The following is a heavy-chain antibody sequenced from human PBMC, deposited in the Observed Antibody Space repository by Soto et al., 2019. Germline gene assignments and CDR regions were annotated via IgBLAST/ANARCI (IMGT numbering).Heavy chain of an antibody. CDR3: ARGREIFGAVTPFEY. CDR2: INHTGST. Sequence: SETLSLTCAVYGAPFSGYYWTWIRQPPGKGLEWIGEINHTGSTKYNPSLKSRVTISLDTSKNQFSLNLRSVTAADTAVYYCARGREIFGAVTPFEYWGQGTQVTVSS. CDR1: GAPFSGYY. D-gene: IGHD3-3*01. V-gene: IGHV4-34*01. J-gene: IGHJ4*02.